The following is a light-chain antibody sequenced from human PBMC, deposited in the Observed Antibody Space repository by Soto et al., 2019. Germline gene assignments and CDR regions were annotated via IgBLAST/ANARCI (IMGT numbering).Light chain of an antibody. CDR2: DAS. CDR1: QSVSSY. Sequence: EIVLTQSPATLSLSPGERATLSCRASQSVSSYLAWYQQKPGQAPRLLIYDASNRATSIPASFSGSGSGTDFTLTISRLEPEDFAVYYCQQRSNWLTFGEGTKVEIK. CDR3: QQRSNWLT. J-gene: IGKJ4*01. V-gene: IGKV3-11*01.